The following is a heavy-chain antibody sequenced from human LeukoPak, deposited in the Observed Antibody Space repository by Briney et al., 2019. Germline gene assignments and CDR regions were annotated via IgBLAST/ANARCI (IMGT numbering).Heavy chain of an antibody. Sequence: SETLSLTCTVSGGSTTGYFWTWIRQPPGKGLEWIGYVYYSGSTYYNPSLKSRVTISVDTSKNQFSLKLSSVTAADTAVYYCASGLPEICSGDSCYPKPFDYWGQGTLVTVSS. CDR2: VYYSGST. CDR3: ASGLPEICSGDSCYPKPFDY. V-gene: IGHV4-59*12. D-gene: IGHD2-15*01. J-gene: IGHJ4*02. CDR1: GGSTTGYF.